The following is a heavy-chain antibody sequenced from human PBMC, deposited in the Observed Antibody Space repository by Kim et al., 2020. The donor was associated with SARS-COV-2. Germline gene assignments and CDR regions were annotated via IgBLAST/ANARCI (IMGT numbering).Heavy chain of an antibody. CDR3: ARVAVGASSWYYFDS. CDR2: ISSSGSYT. D-gene: IGHD6-13*01. Sequence: GGSLRLSCAASGINFSDYYMSWIRQAPGKGLEGVSYISSSGSYTKYADSLKGRFTISRDNAENSLYLEMNSLRAEDTAVYYCARVAVGASSWYYFDSCG. CDR1: GINFSDYY. J-gene: IGHJ4*01. V-gene: IGHV3-11*05.